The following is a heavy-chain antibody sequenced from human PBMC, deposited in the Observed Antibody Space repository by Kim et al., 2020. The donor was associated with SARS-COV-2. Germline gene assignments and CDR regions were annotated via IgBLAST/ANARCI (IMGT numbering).Heavy chain of an antibody. D-gene: IGHD3-22*01. Sequence: VKGRFTISRDNSKNTLYLQMNSLRAEDTAVYYCAKEGPYYYDSSGYPSGWGQGTLVTVSS. V-gene: IGHV3-23*01. CDR3: AKEGPYYYDSSGYPSG. J-gene: IGHJ4*02.